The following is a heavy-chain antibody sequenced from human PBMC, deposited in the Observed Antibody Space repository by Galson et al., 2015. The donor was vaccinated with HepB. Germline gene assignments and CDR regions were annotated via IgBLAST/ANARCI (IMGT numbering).Heavy chain of an antibody. CDR2: ISGSGAGT. J-gene: IGHJ6*02. V-gene: IGHV3-23*01. CDR3: AKGRGDDSSGYYYYGMDV. CDR1: GFTFSSYA. D-gene: IGHD3-22*01. Sequence: SLRLSCAATGFTFSSYAMNWVRQAPGKGLEWVSGISGSGAGTYYADSVKGRFTISRDNSKSTLYLQMNSLRSEDTAVYYCAKGRGDDSSGYYYYGMDVWGQGTTVTVSS.